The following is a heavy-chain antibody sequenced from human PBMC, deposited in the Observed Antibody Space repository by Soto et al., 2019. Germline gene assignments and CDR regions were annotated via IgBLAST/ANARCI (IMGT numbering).Heavy chain of an antibody. V-gene: IGHV1-58*01. D-gene: IGHD6-13*01. J-gene: IGHJ6*01. CDR3: AASRGDSSSWYDSRAHYGIDV. Sequence: SVKVSCKASGFTFTSSAVQWVRQARGQRLEWIGLIVVGSGNTNYAQKFQERVTITRDMSTSTAYMELSSLRSEDTAVYYCAASRGDSSSWYDSRAHYGIDVWGQGTTVTVSS. CDR1: GFTFTSSA. CDR2: IVVGSGNT.